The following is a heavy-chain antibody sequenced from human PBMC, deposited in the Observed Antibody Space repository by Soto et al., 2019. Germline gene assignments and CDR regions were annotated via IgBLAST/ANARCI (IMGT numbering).Heavy chain of an antibody. D-gene: IGHD3-10*01. CDR2: IYYSGST. J-gene: IGHJ4*02. Sequence: PSETLSLTCTVSGGSISSGDYYWSWIRQPPGKGLEWIGYIYYSGSTYYKPSLKSRVTISVDTSKNQFSLKLSSLTAADTAVYYCASRKSSPYFDYWGQGTLVTVSS. CDR3: ASRKSSPYFDY. CDR1: GGSISSGDYY. V-gene: IGHV4-30-4*01.